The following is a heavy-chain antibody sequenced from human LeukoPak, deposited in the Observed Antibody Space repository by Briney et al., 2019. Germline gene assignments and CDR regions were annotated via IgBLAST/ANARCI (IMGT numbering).Heavy chain of an antibody. D-gene: IGHD2-2*01. CDR3: ARDNCSSTSCYGGFDY. Sequence: PSETLSLTCAVSGYSISSGYYWGWIRQPPGKGLEWIGYIYYSGSTNYNPSLKSRVTISVDTSKNQFSLKLSSVTAADTAVYYCARDNCSSTSCYGGFDYWGQGTLVTVSS. V-gene: IGHV4-61*01. CDR1: GYSISSGYY. CDR2: IYYSGST. J-gene: IGHJ4*02.